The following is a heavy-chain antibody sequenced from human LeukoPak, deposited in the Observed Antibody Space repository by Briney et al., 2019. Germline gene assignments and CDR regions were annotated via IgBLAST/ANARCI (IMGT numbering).Heavy chain of an antibody. CDR1: GFTFSSYA. J-gene: IGHJ3*02. CDR3: AKVLGGSYASEVGAFDI. CDR2: ISGSGGST. D-gene: IGHD1-26*01. V-gene: IGHV3-23*01. Sequence: GGSLRLSCAASGFTFSSYAMSWVRQAPGRGLEWVSAISGSGGSTYYADSVKGRFTISRDNSKNTLYLQMNSLRAEDTAVYYCAKVLGGSYASEVGAFDIWGQGTMVTVSS.